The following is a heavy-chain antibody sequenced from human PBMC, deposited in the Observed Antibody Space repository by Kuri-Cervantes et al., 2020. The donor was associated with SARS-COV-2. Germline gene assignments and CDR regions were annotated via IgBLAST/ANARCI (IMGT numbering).Heavy chain of an antibody. CDR2: INSDGSST. CDR1: GFTFSSYW. D-gene: IGHD3-10*01. CDR3: ARDYQYYYGSGSYYLVYYYYGMDV. J-gene: IGHJ6*02. Sequence: GGSLRLSCAASGFTFSSYWMHWVRQAPGEGLVWVSRINSDGSSTSYADSVKGRFTISRDNAKNTLYLQMNSLRAEDTAVYYCARDYQYYYGSGSYYLVYYYYGMDVWGQGTTVTVSS. V-gene: IGHV3-74*01.